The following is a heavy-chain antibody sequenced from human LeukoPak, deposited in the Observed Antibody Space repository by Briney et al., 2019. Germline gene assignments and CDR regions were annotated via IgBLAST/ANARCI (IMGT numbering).Heavy chain of an antibody. J-gene: IGHJ5*02. Sequence: GGSLRLSCAASGCTFSSYSMNWVRKAPGKGLEWVSYISSSSTIYYADSVKGRFTISRDNVKNSLYLQMNSLRDEDTAVYYWARVWWEERGINWFDPWGQGTLVTVSS. V-gene: IGHV3-48*02. CDR3: ARVWWEERGINWFDP. D-gene: IGHD1-1*01. CDR1: GCTFSSYS. CDR2: ISSSSTI.